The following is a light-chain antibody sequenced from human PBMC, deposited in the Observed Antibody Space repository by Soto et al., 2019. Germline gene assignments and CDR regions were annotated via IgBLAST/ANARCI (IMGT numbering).Light chain of an antibody. V-gene: IGKV3-20*01. CDR1: QSVRSTY. CDR2: GAS. Sequence: EIVLTQSPGILSLSPGERATLSCRASQSVRSTYLAWYQQKPGQAPRLLIHGASSRTTSIPERFSGSGSGKDFTLIFSRLEPEDFAVYYCQYYSSSLSITFGQGTRLEIK. CDR3: QYYSSSLSIT. J-gene: IGKJ5*01.